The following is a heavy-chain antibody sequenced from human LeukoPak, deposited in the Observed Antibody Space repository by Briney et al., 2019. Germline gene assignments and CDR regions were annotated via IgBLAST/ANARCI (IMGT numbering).Heavy chain of an antibody. J-gene: IGHJ4*02. Sequence: ASVKVSCKASGYTFTSYGISWVRQAPGQGLGWMGWISAYNGNTNYAQKLQGRVTMTTDTSTSTAYMELRSLRSDDTAVYYCARDRRRTYYYDSSGYYGTDFDYWGQGTLVTVSS. D-gene: IGHD3-22*01. CDR3: ARDRRRTYYYDSSGYYGTDFDY. V-gene: IGHV1-18*01. CDR2: ISAYNGNT. CDR1: GYTFTSYG.